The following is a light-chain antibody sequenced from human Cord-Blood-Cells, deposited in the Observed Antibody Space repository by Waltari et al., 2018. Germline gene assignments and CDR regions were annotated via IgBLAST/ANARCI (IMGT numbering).Light chain of an antibody. CDR2: EVS. V-gene: IGLV2-18*02. J-gene: IGLJ3*02. CDR1: SSDVGSYHR. Sequence: QSALTQPPSVSGSPGQPVTIPCPAASSDVGSYHRLSWYQQPPGTAPKLMIYEVSNRPSGVPDRFSGSKSGNTASLTISGLQAEDEADYYCSSYTSSSTFDWVFGGGTKLTVL. CDR3: SSYTSSSTFDWV.